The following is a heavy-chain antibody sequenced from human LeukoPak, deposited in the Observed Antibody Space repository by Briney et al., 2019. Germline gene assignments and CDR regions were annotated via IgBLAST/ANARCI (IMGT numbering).Heavy chain of an antibody. CDR3: ARDSGYSSSWSPIYYYYYMDV. D-gene: IGHD6-13*01. CDR2: INPNSGGT. V-gene: IGHV1-2*02. J-gene: IGHJ6*03. CDR1: GYTFTGYY. Sequence: ASVKVSCKASGYTFTGYYMHGVRQAPGQGLEGMGGINPNSGGTNYAQKFQGRVTMTRDTSISTSYMELSRLRSDDTAVYYCARDSGYSSSWSPIYYYYYMDVWGKGTTVTVSS.